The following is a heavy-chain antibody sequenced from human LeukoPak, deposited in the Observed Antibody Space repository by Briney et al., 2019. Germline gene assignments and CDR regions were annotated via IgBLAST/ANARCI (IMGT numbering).Heavy chain of an antibody. D-gene: IGHD6-13*01. J-gene: IGHJ4*02. CDR1: GGTFSSYA. Sequence: ASVKVSCKASGGTFSSYAISWVRQALGQGLEWMGGIIPIFGTANYAQKFQGRVTITTDGSTSTAYMELSSLRSEDTAVYYCARSEDSSCWYGVADYWGQGTLVTVSS. V-gene: IGHV1-69*05. CDR3: ARSEDSSCWYGVADY. CDR2: IIPIFGTA.